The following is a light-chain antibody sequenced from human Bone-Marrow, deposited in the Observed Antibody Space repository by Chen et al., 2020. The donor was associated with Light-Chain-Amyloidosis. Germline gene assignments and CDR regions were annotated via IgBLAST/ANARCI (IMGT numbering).Light chain of an antibody. V-gene: IGKV3-11*01. CDR2: DVS. Sequence: EIVLTQSPATLSLSPGERATLSCRDSQSVTSFIAWYQQKPGQAPRLLIYDVSKRANGIPARFSGSGSVTDFTLTITSLEPEDFAIYYCQQCSDWPLTFGGGTKLEIK. CDR3: QQCSDWPLT. CDR1: QSVTSF. J-gene: IGKJ4*02.